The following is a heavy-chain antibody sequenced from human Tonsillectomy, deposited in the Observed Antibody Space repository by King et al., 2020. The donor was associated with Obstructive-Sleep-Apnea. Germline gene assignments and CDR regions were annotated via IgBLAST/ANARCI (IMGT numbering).Heavy chain of an antibody. CDR1: GFTFSNAW. J-gene: IGHJ5*02. CDR3: TTDWEWLA. CDR2: IKSKTDGGTT. V-gene: IGHV3-15*01. D-gene: IGHD6-19*01. Sequence: QLVQSGGGLVKPGGSLRLSCAASGFTFSNAWMSWVRQAPGKGLEWAGRIKSKTDGGTTDYAAPVKGRFTISRDDSKNTLYLQMNSLKTEDTAVYYCTTDWEWLAWGQGTLVTVSS.